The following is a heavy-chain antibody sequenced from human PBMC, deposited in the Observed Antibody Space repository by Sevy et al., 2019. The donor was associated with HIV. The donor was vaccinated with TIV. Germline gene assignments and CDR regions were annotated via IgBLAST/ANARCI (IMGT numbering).Heavy chain of an antibody. J-gene: IGHJ4*02. CDR2: IYPGDSDT. Sequence: GESLKISCKGSGYSFTSYWIGWVRQMPGKGLEWMGIIYPGDSDTRYSPSFQGQVTIPADKSISTAYLQWSSLKAPDTAMYYCARLPDSGSYFSGARYYFDYWGQGTLVTVSS. V-gene: IGHV5-51*01. CDR1: GYSFTSYW. D-gene: IGHD3-10*01. CDR3: ARLPDSGSYFSGARYYFDY.